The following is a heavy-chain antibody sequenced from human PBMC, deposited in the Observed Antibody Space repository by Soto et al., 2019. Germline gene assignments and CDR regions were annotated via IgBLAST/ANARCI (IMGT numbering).Heavy chain of an antibody. CDR3: ARDRTYANYYYGMDV. CDR1: GCTFSSNY. D-gene: IGHD3-16*01. V-gene: IGHV3-66*01. Sequence: PGGSLRLSCAASGCTFSSNYMIWVRQAPGKGLEWVSVIYSGGSTYYADSVKGRFTISRDNSKNTLYLQMNSLRAEDTAVYYCARDRTYANYYYGMDVWGQGTTVTVSS. J-gene: IGHJ6*02. CDR2: IYSGGST.